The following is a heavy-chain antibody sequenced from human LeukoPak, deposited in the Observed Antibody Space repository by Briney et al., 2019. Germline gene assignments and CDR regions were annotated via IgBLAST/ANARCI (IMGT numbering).Heavy chain of an antibody. J-gene: IGHJ4*02. Sequence: PSETLSLTCAVSGYSISSGYYWGWIRQPPGKGLEWIGSIYHSGSTYYNPSLKSRVTISVDTSKNQFSLKLNSVTAADTAVYYCARQVLSIAAAGRIDYWGQGTLVTVSS. CDR1: GYSISSGYY. CDR2: IYHSGST. CDR3: ARQVLSIAAAGRIDY. V-gene: IGHV4-38-2*01. D-gene: IGHD6-13*01.